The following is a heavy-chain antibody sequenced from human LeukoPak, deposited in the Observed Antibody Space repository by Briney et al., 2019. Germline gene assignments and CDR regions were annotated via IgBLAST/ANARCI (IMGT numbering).Heavy chain of an antibody. D-gene: IGHD5-24*01. CDR3: ARDLRRDVYNRDWYFDL. CDR1: GYTFTSYY. Sequence: ASGKVSCKASGYTFTSYYIHWVRQAPGQGLEWWGMINPSGGSTTYAQKFQGRVTLTRDTSTSTVSLEVSSLRSDDTAVYFCARDLRRDVYNRDWYFDLWGRGTLVTVSS. J-gene: IGHJ2*01. V-gene: IGHV1-46*01. CDR2: INPSGGST.